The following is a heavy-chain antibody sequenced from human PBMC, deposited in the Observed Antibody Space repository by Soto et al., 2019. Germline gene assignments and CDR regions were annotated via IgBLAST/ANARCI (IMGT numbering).Heavy chain of an antibody. CDR3: ARAEGGSYCCSGY. CDR1: GYTFTRHY. V-gene: IGHV1-46*01. J-gene: IGHJ4*02. CDR2: INPSGGST. D-gene: IGHD1-26*01. Sequence: EASVKVSCKASGYTFTRHYMHWVRQAPGQGLEWMGIINPSGGSTSYAQNFQGRVTMTRDTSTSTVYMELSSLRSEDTAVYYCARAEGGSYCCSGYWGQGTLVTVSS.